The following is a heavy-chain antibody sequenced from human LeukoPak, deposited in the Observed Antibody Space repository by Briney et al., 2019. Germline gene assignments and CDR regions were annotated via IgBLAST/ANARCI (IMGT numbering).Heavy chain of an antibody. V-gene: IGHV3-7*01. Sequence: GGSLRLSCAASGFTFSSYWMSWVRQAPGKGLEWVANIKQDGSEKYYVDSVKGRFTIPRDNAKNSLYLQMNSLRAEDTAVYYCARDWKDSSGYYYAYDYWGQGTLVTVSS. CDR2: IKQDGSEK. CDR3: ARDWKDSSGYYYAYDY. CDR1: GFTFSSYW. D-gene: IGHD3-22*01. J-gene: IGHJ4*02.